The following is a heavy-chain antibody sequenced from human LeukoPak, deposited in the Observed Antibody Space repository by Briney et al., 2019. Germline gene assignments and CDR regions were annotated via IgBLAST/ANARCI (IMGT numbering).Heavy chain of an antibody. Sequence: GGSLRLSCTASGFIFSNYYMAWVRQPPGRGLEWISYISADAATVKYADSVGGRFTVSRDNTQNSIYLEMSSLRVDDTAVYYCARMYSSGYYGDYFDYWGRGNLVSVSS. CDR3: ARMYSSGYYGDYFDY. D-gene: IGHD5-12*01. CDR2: ISADAATV. J-gene: IGHJ4*02. V-gene: IGHV3-11*04. CDR1: GFIFSNYY.